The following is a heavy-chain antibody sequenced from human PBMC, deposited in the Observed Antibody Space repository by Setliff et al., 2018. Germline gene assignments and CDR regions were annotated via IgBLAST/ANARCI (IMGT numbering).Heavy chain of an antibody. CDR1: GGSFSGYY. CDR2: INHSGST. J-gene: IGHJ4*02. Sequence: PSETLSLTCAVYGGSFSGYYWSWIRQPPGKGLGWIGEINHSGSTNYNPSLKSRVTISVDTSKNQFSLKLSSVTAADTAVYYCARVPNFWSGYLDYWGQGTLVTVSS. V-gene: IGHV4-34*01. CDR3: ARVPNFWSGYLDY. D-gene: IGHD3-3*01.